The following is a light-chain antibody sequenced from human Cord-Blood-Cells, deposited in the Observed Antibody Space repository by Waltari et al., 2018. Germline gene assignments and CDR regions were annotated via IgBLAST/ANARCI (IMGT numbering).Light chain of an antibody. CDR1: SSNIGSNT. J-gene: IGLJ3*02. V-gene: IGLV1-44*01. CDR3: AAWDDSLNGPV. CDR2: SNK. Sequence: QSVLTQPPSASGTPGQRVTISCSGSSSNIGSNTVNWYQQHPGTAPKLLIYSNKQRPSGVPDRFSGSKSGTSASLAISGLQSEDEADYYCAAWDDSLNGPVFGGGTKLTVL.